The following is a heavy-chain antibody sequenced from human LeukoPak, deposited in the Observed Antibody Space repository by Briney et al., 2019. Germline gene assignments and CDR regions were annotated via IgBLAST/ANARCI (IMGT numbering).Heavy chain of an antibody. Sequence: SETLSLTCAVYGGSFSGYYWSWIRQPPGKGLEWIGEINHSGSTNYNPSLKSRVTISVDTSKNQFSLKVTSATAADTAVYYCARRYCSSTTCYYLDYWGQGTLVTVSS. CDR1: GGSFSGYY. V-gene: IGHV4-34*01. D-gene: IGHD2-2*01. CDR3: ARRYCSSTTCYYLDY. J-gene: IGHJ4*02. CDR2: INHSGST.